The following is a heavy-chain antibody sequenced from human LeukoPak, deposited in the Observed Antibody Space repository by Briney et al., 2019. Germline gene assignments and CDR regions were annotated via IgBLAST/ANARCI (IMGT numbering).Heavy chain of an antibody. CDR3: ARDWGYGSGTYYID. V-gene: IGHV3-30*04. Sequence: GGSLRLSCAASGFTFSSYEMNWARQAPGKGLESVAVILYDGSDKYYADSVKGRFSISRDNSKNTLYLQMNGLRAEDTGVYYCARDWGYGSGTYYIDWGQGTLVTVSS. J-gene: IGHJ4*02. CDR1: GFTFSSYE. D-gene: IGHD3-10*01. CDR2: ILYDGSDK.